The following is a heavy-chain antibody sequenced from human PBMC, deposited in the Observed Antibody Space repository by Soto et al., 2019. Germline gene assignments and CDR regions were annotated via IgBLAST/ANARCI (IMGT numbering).Heavy chain of an antibody. D-gene: IGHD2-2*01. CDR2: IDPSDSYT. J-gene: IGHJ5*02. CDR3: ARYRYCSSNSCLDCFDP. Sequence: GESLKISCKGSGYSFTSYWISWVRQMPGKGLEWMGRIDPSDSYTNYSPSFQGHVTISADKSISTAYLQWSSLKASDTAMYYCARYRYCSSNSCLDCFDPWGQGTLVTVSS. V-gene: IGHV5-10-1*01. CDR1: GYSFTSYW.